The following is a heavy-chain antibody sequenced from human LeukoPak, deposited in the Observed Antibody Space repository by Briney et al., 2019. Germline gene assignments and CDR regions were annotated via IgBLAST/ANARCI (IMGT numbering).Heavy chain of an antibody. CDR3: AKPFHCISTSCSHEEFDP. V-gene: IGHV3-30*02. J-gene: IGHJ5*02. Sequence: AAGSLSFYCSAYAFSFRSYGMHWVRQAQGQGLEWVAFIGNDGTNKYYADSVKGRFTISRDNSKNTLYLQMNSLRVEDTAVYHCAKPFHCISTSCSHEEFDPWGQGTLVTVSS. CDR1: AFSFRSYG. CDR2: IGNDGTNK. D-gene: IGHD2-2*01.